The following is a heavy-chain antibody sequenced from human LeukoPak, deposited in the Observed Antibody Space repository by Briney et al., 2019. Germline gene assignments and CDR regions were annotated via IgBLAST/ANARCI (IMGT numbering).Heavy chain of an antibody. D-gene: IGHD1-1*01. CDR3: ASPGTGTGGEPPDY. J-gene: IGHJ4*02. V-gene: IGHV1-69*01. CDR2: IIPIFGTA. CDR1: GGTFSSYA. Sequence: GSSVKVSCKASGGTFSSYAIGWVRQAPGQGLEWMGGIIPIFGTANYAQKFRGRVTITADESTSTAYMELSSLRSEDTAVYYCASPGTGTGGEPPDYWGQGTLVTVSS.